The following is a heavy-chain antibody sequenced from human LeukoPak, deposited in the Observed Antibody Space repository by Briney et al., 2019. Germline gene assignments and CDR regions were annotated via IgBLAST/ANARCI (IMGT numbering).Heavy chain of an antibody. J-gene: IGHJ4*02. D-gene: IGHD3-9*01. V-gene: IGHV3-21*01. Sequence: GGSLRLSCAASGFTFSSYSMNWVRQAPGKGLEWVSSISSSSYIYYADSVKGRFTISRDNAKNSLYLQMNSLRAEDTAVYYCARRGHFDWLPSFDYWGQGTLVTVSS. CDR3: ARRGHFDWLPSFDY. CDR2: ISSSSYI. CDR1: GFTFSSYS.